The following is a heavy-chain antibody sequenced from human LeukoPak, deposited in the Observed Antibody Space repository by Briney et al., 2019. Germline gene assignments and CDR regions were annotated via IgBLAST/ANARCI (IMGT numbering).Heavy chain of an antibody. CDR1: GNYW. V-gene: IGHV3-74*01. CDR2: INSDGSWT. CDR3: VSFYETN. Sequence: GGSLRLSCAASGNYWMHWVRQAPGKGLVWVSHINSDGSWTSHADSVKGRFTISKDNAKNTVYLQMNNLRTEDTAVYYCVSFYETNWGRGTLVTVSS. J-gene: IGHJ4*02. D-gene: IGHD2-2*01.